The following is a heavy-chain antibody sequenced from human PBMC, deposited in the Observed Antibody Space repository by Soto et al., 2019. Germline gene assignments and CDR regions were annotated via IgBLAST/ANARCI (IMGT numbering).Heavy chain of an antibody. J-gene: IGHJ4*02. CDR2: FSATSENT. D-gene: IGHD6-19*01. V-gene: IGHV3-23*01. Sequence: EVQLLESGGGLVQPGGSLRLSCVGSGFFFSSYTMTWVRQAPGKGLEWVSGFSATSENTYYADSVRGRFTISRDNSKNTLFLQMNSLTAEDTAMYYCAKARDQQWVRLPFDYWGQGILVIVSS. CDR3: AKARDQQWVRLPFDY. CDR1: GFFFSSYT.